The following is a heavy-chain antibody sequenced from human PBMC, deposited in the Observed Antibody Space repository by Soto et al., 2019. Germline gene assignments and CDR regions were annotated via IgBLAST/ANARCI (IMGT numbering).Heavy chain of an antibody. CDR2: ISVDNGDT. D-gene: IGHD3-10*01. Sequence: ASVKVSCKASGYTFRIHCISWVRQAPGQGLEWMGWISVDNGDTNYAQKLQGRVTVTTDTSTSTAYMELRSLRSEDTAVYYCARLVRGSNIDYYHYMDDWGKGTTVTVSS. CDR1: GYTFRIHC. V-gene: IGHV1-18*01. J-gene: IGHJ6*03. CDR3: ARLVRGSNIDYYHYMDD.